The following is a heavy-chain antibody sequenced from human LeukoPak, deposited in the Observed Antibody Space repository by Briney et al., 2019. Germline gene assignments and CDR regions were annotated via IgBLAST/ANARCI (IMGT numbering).Heavy chain of an antibody. CDR2: ISSTSSYI. CDR3: ARAAYSYGPRGFDY. CDR1: EFTFSSYT. V-gene: IGHV3-21*01. Sequence: GGSLRLSCAASEFTFSSYTMNWVRQAPGKGLEWVSSISSTSSYIYYADSVKGRFTLSRDNAKNSLYLQMNSLRAEDTAVYYCARAAYSYGPRGFDYWGQGTLVTVSP. D-gene: IGHD5-18*01. J-gene: IGHJ4*02.